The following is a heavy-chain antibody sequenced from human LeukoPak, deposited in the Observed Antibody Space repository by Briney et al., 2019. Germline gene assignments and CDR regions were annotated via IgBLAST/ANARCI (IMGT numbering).Heavy chain of an antibody. CDR2: IIPLFGTP. CDR3: ARERTTETTWGYFDY. V-gene: IGHV1-69*05. J-gene: IGHJ4*02. Sequence: GASVKVSCKASGGSFNDYAFSWVRQAPGQGLEWIGGIIPLFGTPIYAQQFQGRFTITTDESTSTAYMELSSLTSEDTAVYYCARERTTETTWGYFDYWGQGTLVTVSS. CDR1: GGSFNDYA. D-gene: IGHD4-17*01.